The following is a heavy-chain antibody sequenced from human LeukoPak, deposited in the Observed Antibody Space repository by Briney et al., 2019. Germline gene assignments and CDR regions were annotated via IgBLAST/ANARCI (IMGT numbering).Heavy chain of an antibody. V-gene: IGHV3-7*01. J-gene: IGHJ5*02. CDR1: GFTFSSYW. CDR2: IKQDGSEK. Sequence: GGSLRLSCAASGFTFSSYWMSWVRQAPGKGLEWVANIKQDGSEKYYVDSVKGRFTISRDNAKNSLYLQMNSLRAEDTAVYYCAREEGYDGSGYGCFDPWGQGTLVTVSS. D-gene: IGHD3-22*01. CDR3: AREEGYDGSGYGCFDP.